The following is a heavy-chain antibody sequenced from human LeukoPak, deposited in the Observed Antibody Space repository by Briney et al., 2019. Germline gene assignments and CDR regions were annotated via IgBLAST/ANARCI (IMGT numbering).Heavy chain of an antibody. CDR3: ARVGQYSSSWYELDY. Sequence: SETLSLTCNVSGASISSDYWSWIRQSPGKRLEWIGYIHDSGSTNYNPSLKSRVTMSVDTSKTQFSLRLTSVTPEDTAVYYCARVGQYSSSWYELDYWGQGTLVTVSS. V-gene: IGHV4-59*12. CDR1: GASISSDY. D-gene: IGHD6-13*01. J-gene: IGHJ4*02. CDR2: IHDSGST.